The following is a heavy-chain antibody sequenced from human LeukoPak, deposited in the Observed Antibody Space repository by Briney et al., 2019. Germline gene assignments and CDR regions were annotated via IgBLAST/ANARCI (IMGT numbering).Heavy chain of an antibody. Sequence: GGSLRLSCAASGFTFSSSWMSWVRQSPWKGLEWVANIKHDASEKYYVDSVEGRFSIPRDNAKNPLYLQMNSLRAEDTAVYYCARDERWGQGTLVTVSS. V-gene: IGHV3-7*01. CDR1: GFTFSSSW. CDR3: ARDER. CDR2: IKHDASEK. J-gene: IGHJ4*02.